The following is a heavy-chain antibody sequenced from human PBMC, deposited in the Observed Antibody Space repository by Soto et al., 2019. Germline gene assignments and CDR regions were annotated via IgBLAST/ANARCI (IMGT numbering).Heavy chain of an antibody. D-gene: IGHD3-10*01. J-gene: IGHJ4*02. CDR3: ARAWSLYYGSGAAFDY. CDR1: GGSISSYY. CDR2: IYYSGNT. V-gene: IGHV4-59*01. Sequence: QVQLQESGPGLVKPSETLSLTCTVSGGSISSYYWSWIRQPPGKGLEWIGYIYYSGNTNYNPSLKSRVTISVDTAKNQFSLKLSSVTAAASAVYYSARAWSLYYGSGAAFDYWGQGTLVTVSS.